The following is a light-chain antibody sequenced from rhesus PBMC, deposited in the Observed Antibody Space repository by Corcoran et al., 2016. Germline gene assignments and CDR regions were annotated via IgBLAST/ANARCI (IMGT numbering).Light chain of an antibody. V-gene: IGKV1-21*01. J-gene: IGKJ1*01. CDR1: QGISSW. CDR3: QQYKSAPT. CDR2: KAS. Sequence: DIQMTQSPSSLSASVGDRVTITCRASQGISSWLAWYQQKPGKAPKVLIYKASRLQSGVPSRFSGSGYGTDFTFISSSLQPEDFATYYCQQYKSAPTFGQGTKVEI.